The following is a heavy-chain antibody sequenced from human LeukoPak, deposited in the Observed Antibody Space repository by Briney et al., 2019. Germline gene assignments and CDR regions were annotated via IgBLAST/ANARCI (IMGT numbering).Heavy chain of an antibody. J-gene: IGHJ4*02. CDR3: ARGLRGSTNPGLLDY. V-gene: IGHV1-8*03. CDR2: MNPNSGNT. CDR1: GYTFTGYY. D-gene: IGHD3-10*01. Sequence: ASVKVSCKASGYTFTGYYMHWVRQATGQGLEWMGWMNPNSGNTGYAQKFQGRVTITRNTSISTAYMELISLRSEDTAVYYCARGLRGSTNPGLLDYWGQGTLVTVSS.